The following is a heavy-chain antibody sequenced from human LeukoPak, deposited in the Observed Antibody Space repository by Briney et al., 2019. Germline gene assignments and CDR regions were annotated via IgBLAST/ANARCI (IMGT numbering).Heavy chain of an antibody. CDR1: GGTFSSYA. D-gene: IGHD3-10*01. CDR2: IIPIFGTA. CDR3: AREYYYGSGSLNPNYYYYYMDV. Sequence: SVKVSCKASGGTFSSYAISWVRQAPGQGLEWMGGIIPIFGTANYAQKFQGRVTITADESTSTAYMELSSLRSEDTAVYYCAREYYYGSGSLNPNYYYYYMDVWGKGTTVTISS. J-gene: IGHJ6*03. V-gene: IGHV1-69*13.